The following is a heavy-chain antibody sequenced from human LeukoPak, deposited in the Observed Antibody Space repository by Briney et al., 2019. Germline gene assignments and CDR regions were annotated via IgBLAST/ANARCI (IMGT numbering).Heavy chain of an antibody. CDR1: GVSISSSNYL. CDR3: ARAPGTTFDY. V-gene: IGHV4-39*02. D-gene: IGHD4-17*01. J-gene: IGHJ4*01. CDR2: IYYSENN. Sequence: SETLSLTCTVSGVSISSSNYLWGWIRQPPGKGLEWIGRIYYSENNYYNPSLNSQVSISIDTSINHFSLRRTSVAAAYTAVYYCARAPGTTFDYWGHGNMVTVSS.